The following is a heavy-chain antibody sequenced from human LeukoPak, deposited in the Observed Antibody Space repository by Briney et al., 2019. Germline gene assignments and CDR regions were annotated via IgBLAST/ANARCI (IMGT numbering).Heavy chain of an antibody. CDR2: ISGSGGST. CDR3: AVLGFWSGYYYYYGMDV. J-gene: IGHJ6*02. V-gene: IGHV3-23*01. CDR1: GFTFSSYA. D-gene: IGHD3-3*01. Sequence: GGSLRLSCAASGFTFSSYAMSWVRQAPGKGLEWVSAISGSGGSTYYADSVKGRFTISRDNSKNTLYLQMNSLRAEDTAVYYCAVLGFWSGYYYYYGMDVWGQGTTVTVSS.